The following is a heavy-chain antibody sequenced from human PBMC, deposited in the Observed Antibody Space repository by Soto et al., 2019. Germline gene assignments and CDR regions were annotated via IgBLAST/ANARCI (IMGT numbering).Heavy chain of an antibody. J-gene: IGHJ4*02. V-gene: IGHV1-2*02. CDR1: GYTFTGHY. Sequence: QVQLVQSGAEVKESGASVKVSCKASGYTFTGHYIHWVRQAPGQGPEWVGDIGPKSGDTRYAQKFQGRVTMTKDTSITTVYMELRNLSPDDTAVYYCGRGRSGEIVVFYWGQGTLVTVHS. CDR2: IGPKSGDT. D-gene: IGHD5-12*01. CDR3: GRGRSGEIVVFY.